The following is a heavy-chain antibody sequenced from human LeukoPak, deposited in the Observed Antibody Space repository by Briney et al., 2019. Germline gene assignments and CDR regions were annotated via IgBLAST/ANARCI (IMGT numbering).Heavy chain of an antibody. D-gene: IGHD4-23*01. V-gene: IGHV1-2*02. CDR2: ISTNTGGT. CDR1: GHTFTLYY. J-gene: IGHJ4*02. CDR3: ARDDYGGNSVYDY. Sequence: ASVKVSCNVCGHTFTLYYLHGVPGPPGQGLECIGWISTNTGGTNYAQKLQGRVTMNRDTSISTAYVALSNLRSDASAVYYCARDDYGGNSVYDYWGQGTLVTVSS.